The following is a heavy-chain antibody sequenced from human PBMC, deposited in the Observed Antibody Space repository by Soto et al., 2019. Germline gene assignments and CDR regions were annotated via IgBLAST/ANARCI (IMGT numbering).Heavy chain of an antibody. J-gene: IGHJ5*02. CDR2: IPSRGRP. D-gene: IGHD5-12*01. CDR3: VRDQYSGYDFAL. Sequence: SETLSLTCSVSGASIAGGSYYWSWVRQPPGKGLEWIGYIPSRGRPFYNPSLTSRCTISADSSKNQLSLQLTSVTAADTAVYYCVRDQYSGYDFALWGQGNLVTVSS. CDR1: GASIAGGSYY. V-gene: IGHV4-30-4*08.